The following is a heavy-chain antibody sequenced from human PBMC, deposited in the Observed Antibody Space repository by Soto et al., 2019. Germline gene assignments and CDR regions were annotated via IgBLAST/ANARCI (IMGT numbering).Heavy chain of an antibody. CDR2: IYYSGST. CDR3: ERITPAISISDH. V-gene: IGHV4-59*08. Sequence: SETLSLTCTVSGGTISSWYWSWIRQPPGKGLEWIGYIYYSGSTNYNPSLKSRVTISVDTSKNQFSLKLSSVTAADTAVYYCERITPAISISDHWGQGILVTVSS. D-gene: IGHD2-15*01. CDR1: GGTISSWY. J-gene: IGHJ4*02.